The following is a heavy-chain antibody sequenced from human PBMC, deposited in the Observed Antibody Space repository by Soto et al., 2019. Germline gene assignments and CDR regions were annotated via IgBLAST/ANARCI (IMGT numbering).Heavy chain of an antibody. Sequence: PSETLSPTCAVYGGSFSGYYWSWIRQPPGKGLEWIGEINHSGSTNYNPSLKSRVTISVDTSKNQFSLKLSSVTAADTAVYYCARVHMVRGVIKAYYGMDVWGQGTTVTVSS. CDR2: INHSGST. CDR1: GGSFSGYY. D-gene: IGHD3-10*01. V-gene: IGHV4-34*01. CDR3: ARVHMVRGVIKAYYGMDV. J-gene: IGHJ6*02.